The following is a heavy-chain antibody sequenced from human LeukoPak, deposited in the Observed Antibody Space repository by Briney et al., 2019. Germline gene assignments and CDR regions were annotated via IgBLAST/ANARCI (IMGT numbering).Heavy chain of an antibody. J-gene: IGHJ4*02. D-gene: IGHD3-22*01. Sequence: GGSLRLSCAASGFTVSSYYMSWVRQAPGKGLEWVSVIYSGGSTYYADSVKGRFTISRDNSKNTLYLQMNSLRAEDTAVYYCAREGPRYDSSGYYPYYFDYWGQGTLVTVSS. V-gene: IGHV3-66*02. CDR3: AREGPRYDSSGYYPYYFDY. CDR2: IYSGGST. CDR1: GFTVSSYY.